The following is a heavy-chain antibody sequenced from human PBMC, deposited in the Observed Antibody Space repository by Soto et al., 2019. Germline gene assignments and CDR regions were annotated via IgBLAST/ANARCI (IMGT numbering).Heavy chain of an antibody. J-gene: IGHJ3*02. V-gene: IGHV5-10-1*01. CDR3: AMRAAAGSLRAFDI. CDR2: IDPSDSYT. CDR1: GYSFTNYF. D-gene: IGHD6-13*01. Sequence: GESLKISCDGSGYSFTNYFISLVLQMPGKGLDWMGRIDPSDSYTNYSPSFQGHVTISADKSISTAYLQWSSLKASDTAMYYCAMRAAAGSLRAFDIWGQGTMVTVSS.